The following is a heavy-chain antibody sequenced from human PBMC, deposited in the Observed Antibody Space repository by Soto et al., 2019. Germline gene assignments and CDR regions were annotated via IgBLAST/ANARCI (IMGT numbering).Heavy chain of an antibody. V-gene: IGHV1-18*01. J-gene: IGHJ4*02. D-gene: IGHD5-18*01. CDR2: ISAYNVNT. CDR1: GYTFTSYG. Sequence: ASVKVSCKASGYTFTSYGVSWVRQAPGQGLEWMGWISAYNVNTNYAQKLQGRVTMTTDTSTSTAYMELRSLRSDDTAVYYCARDLGIQLWRRRIDFWGQGTLVTVSS. CDR3: ARDLGIQLWRRRIDF.